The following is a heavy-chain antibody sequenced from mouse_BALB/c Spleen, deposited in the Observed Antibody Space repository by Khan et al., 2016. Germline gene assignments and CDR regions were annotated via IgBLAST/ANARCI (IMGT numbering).Heavy chain of an antibody. CDR1: GYTFSDYE. CDR3: TRKGIFYGNYDSDS. V-gene: IGHV1-15*01. CDR2: IDPETGGT. Sequence: QVQLQQSGAELVRPGASVTLSCKASGYTFSDYEMHWVKQTPVHGLEWIGAIDPETGGTAYNQKFKGQATLTAGRSSSTAYMELRSLTSEDSAVYYCTRKGIFYGNYDSDSWGQGTTLTVSS. D-gene: IGHD2-1*01. J-gene: IGHJ2*01.